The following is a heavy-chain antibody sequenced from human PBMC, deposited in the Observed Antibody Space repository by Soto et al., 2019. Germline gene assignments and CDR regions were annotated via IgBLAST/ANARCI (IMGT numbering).Heavy chain of an antibody. CDR2: IFYSGTT. D-gene: IGHD1-1*01. CDR3: ARDLWVEPELYYYGMDV. J-gene: IGHJ6*02. Sequence: LSLTCTVSGDSISSADYYWSWIRQTPGKGLEWIGHIFYSGTTYYNPSLKSRLTISVDTSKNHFSLRLTSVTAADTAVYYCARDLWVEPELYYYGMDVWGQGTTVTVSS. V-gene: IGHV4-30-4*01. CDR1: GDSISSADYY.